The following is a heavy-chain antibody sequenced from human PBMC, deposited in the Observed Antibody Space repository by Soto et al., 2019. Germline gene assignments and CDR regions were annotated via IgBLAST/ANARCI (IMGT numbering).Heavy chain of an antibody. CDR3: ARVGRGYSANYYYYGMDV. J-gene: IGHJ6*02. CDR2: ISYDGGNK. CDR1: GFTFSNYG. V-gene: IGHV3-30*03. D-gene: IGHD2-15*01. Sequence: PGGSLRLSCADSGFTFSNYGMHWVRQAPGKGLEWVAAISYDGGNKFYADSVEGRFTISRDNSKSTVYLQMNSLRAEDTAAYYCARVGRGYSANYYYYGMDVWGQGTAVNVSS.